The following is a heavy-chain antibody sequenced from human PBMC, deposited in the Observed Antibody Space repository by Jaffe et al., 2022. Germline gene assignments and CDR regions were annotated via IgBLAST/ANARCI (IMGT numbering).Heavy chain of an antibody. Sequence: QVQLQESGPGLVKPSETLSLTCAVSGYSISSGYYWGWIRQPPGKGLEWIGSIYHSGSTYYNPSLKSRVTISVDTSKNQFSLKLSSVTAADTAVYYCAQLTVPTGGVSYYFDYWGQGTLVTVSS. CDR3: AQLTVPTGGVSYYFDY. V-gene: IGHV4-38-2*01. J-gene: IGHJ4*02. CDR2: IYHSGST. CDR1: GYSISSGYY. D-gene: IGHD4-17*01.